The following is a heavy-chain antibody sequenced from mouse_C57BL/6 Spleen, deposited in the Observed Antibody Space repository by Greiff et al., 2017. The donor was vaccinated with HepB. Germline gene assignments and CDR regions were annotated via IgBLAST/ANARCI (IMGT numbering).Heavy chain of an antibody. CDR2: ISSGGSYT. J-gene: IGHJ2*01. CDR3: ARQDETYYSNRGYFDY. Sequence: DVKLQESGGDLVKPGGSLKLSCAASGFTFSSYGMSWVRQTPDKRLEWVATISSGGSYTYYPDSVKGRFTISRDNAKNTLYLQMSSLKSEDTAMYYCARQDETYYSNRGYFDYWGQGTTLTVSS. D-gene: IGHD2-5*01. CDR1: GFTFSSYG. V-gene: IGHV5-6*02.